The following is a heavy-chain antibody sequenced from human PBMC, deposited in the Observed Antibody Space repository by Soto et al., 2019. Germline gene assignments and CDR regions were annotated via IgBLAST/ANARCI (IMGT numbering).Heavy chain of an antibody. CDR1: GFTFSSHA. V-gene: IGHV3-23*01. Sequence: GGSLRLSCGASGFTFSSHAMTWVRQAPGKGLEWVSAISGSGDSTYYADSVKGRFTIFRDNSKNTMFLQINSLRAEDTAVYYCAQGRGLVSPHYWGQGTLVTVSS. CDR2: ISGSGDST. CDR3: AQGRGLVSPHY. D-gene: IGHD3-9*01. J-gene: IGHJ4*02.